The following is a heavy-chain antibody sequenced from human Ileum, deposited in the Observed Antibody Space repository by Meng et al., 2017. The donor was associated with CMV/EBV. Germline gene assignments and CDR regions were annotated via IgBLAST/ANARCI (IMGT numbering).Heavy chain of an antibody. CDR1: GGSISSSSYY. V-gene: IGHV4-39*07. J-gene: IGHJ3*02. D-gene: IGHD2-15*01. Sequence: SETLSLTCTVSGGSISSSSYYWGWIRPPPGRGLGWIASIYYSGSTFYSPSLKSRVTISVDTSKNHFSLKLRSATAAAAAVYYCAGDSGGYGLDAFDIWGQGTMVTVSS. CDR2: IYYSGST. CDR3: AGDSGGYGLDAFDI.